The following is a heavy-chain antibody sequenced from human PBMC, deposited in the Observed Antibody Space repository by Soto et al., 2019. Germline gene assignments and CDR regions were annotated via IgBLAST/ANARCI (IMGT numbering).Heavy chain of an antibody. CDR3: ARGDFTIFGVVWGTPYNWFDP. Sequence: ASVKVSCKASGYTFHNYRVNWVRQATGQGLEWMGWMNPNSGNTGYAQKFQGRVTMTRNTSISTAYMELSSLRSEDTAVYYCARGDFTIFGVVWGTPYNWFDPWGQGTLVTVSS. CDR1: GYTFHNYR. V-gene: IGHV1-8*02. D-gene: IGHD3-3*01. J-gene: IGHJ5*02. CDR2: MNPNSGNT.